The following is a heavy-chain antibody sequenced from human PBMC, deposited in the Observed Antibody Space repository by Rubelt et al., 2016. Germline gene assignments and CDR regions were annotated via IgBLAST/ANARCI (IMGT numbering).Heavy chain of an antibody. CDR2: INHSGGT. CDR3: ARVWARAAARPYWYFDL. D-gene: IGHD6-13*01. CDR1: RGSSSGYY. V-gene: IGHV4-34*01. Sequence: QVQLQQWGAGLLKPSETLSLTCAVYRGSSSGYYWSWIRQPPGKGLEWIGEINHSGGTSYNPSLNSRVTISVDTSKNQFSLKLGSVTYADTAVYYCARVWARAAARPYWYFDLWGRGTLVTVSA. J-gene: IGHJ2*01.